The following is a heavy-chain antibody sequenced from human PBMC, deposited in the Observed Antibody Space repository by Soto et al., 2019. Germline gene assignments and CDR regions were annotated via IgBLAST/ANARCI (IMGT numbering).Heavy chain of an antibody. CDR1: GGSFSGYY. D-gene: IGHD6-13*01. Sequence: SETLSLTCAVYGGSFSGYYWSWIRQPPGKGLEWIGEINHSGSTNYNPSLKSRVTISVDTSKNQFSLKLSSVTAADTAVYYCARHAPQLYSSSWNYYMDVWGKGTTVTVSS. CDR2: INHSGST. CDR3: ARHAPQLYSSSWNYYMDV. V-gene: IGHV4-34*01. J-gene: IGHJ6*03.